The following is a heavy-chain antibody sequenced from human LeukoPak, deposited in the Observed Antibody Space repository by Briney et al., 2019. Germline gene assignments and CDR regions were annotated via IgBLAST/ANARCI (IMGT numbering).Heavy chain of an antibody. CDR1: GYTFTSYD. V-gene: IGHV1-8*01. D-gene: IGHD5-12*01. Sequence: GASVKVSCKASGYTFTSYDINWVRQATGQGLEWMGWMNPNSGNTGYAQKFQGRVTMTRNTSLSTAYMELSSLKSEDTAVYYCAREAPGQWLVDYWGQGTLVTVSS. CDR2: MNPNSGNT. CDR3: AREAPGQWLVDY. J-gene: IGHJ4*02.